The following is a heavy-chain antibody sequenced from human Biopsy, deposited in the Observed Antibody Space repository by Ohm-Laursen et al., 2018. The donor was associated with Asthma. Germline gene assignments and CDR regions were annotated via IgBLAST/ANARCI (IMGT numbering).Heavy chain of an antibody. CDR3: ARKAGSCISRTYYSLDF. CDR2: INSVFGTT. CDR1: GGTFNTYV. V-gene: IGHV1-69*13. D-gene: IGHD1-26*01. Sequence: ASVKVSCKSLGGTFNTYVIGWVRQAPGQGLEWMGGINSVFGTTTYPQKFQDRVTITADESTSTDYMELSSLRSEDTAVYYCARKAGSCISRTYYSLDFWGQGTLVTVSS. J-gene: IGHJ4*02.